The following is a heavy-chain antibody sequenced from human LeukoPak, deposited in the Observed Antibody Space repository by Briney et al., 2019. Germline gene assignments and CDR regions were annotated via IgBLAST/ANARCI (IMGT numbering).Heavy chain of an antibody. J-gene: IGHJ6*02. V-gene: IGHV3-9*01. Sequence: TGGSLRLSCAASGFTFDDYAMFWVRQAPGKGLEWVSGISWDSRNIGYAASVKGRFTTSRDNGKNSLYLQMNSLSPDDTALYYCARGNRDTSGFYFYYGMDVWGPGSTVTVSS. CDR3: ARGNRDTSGFYFYYGMDV. D-gene: IGHD6-19*01. CDR1: GFTFDDYA. CDR2: ISWDSRNI.